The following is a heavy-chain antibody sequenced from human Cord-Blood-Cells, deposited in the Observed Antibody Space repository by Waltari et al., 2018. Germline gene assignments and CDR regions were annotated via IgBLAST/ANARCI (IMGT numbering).Heavy chain of an antibody. Sequence: QVQLVQSGAEVKKPGASVKVSCKAYGYTFTGYYMHWVRQAPGKGLEWMGWFNPTSGGTNNAQRFQGWVTMTRDTTISTAYVGLGRLRSDDTAVYYCGRARPAGNSAAFDIWGQGTMFAVSS. CDR2: FNPTSGGT. J-gene: IGHJ3*02. D-gene: IGHD4-4*01. V-gene: IGHV1-2*04. CDR3: GRARPAGNSAAFDI. CDR1: GYTFTGYY.